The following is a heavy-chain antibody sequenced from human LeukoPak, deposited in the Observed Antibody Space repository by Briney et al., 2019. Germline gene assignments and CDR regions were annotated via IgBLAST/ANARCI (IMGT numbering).Heavy chain of an antibody. CDR2: IYYSGST. V-gene: IGHV4-59*01. CDR1: GGSISSYY. Sequence: KTSETLSLTCTVSGGSISSYYWSWIRQPPGKGLEWIGYIYYSGSTNYNPSLKSRVTISVDTSKNQFSLKLSSVTAADTVVYYCARDRSHIAAAENWFDPWGQGTLVTVSS. D-gene: IGHD6-13*01. J-gene: IGHJ5*02. CDR3: ARDRSHIAAAENWFDP.